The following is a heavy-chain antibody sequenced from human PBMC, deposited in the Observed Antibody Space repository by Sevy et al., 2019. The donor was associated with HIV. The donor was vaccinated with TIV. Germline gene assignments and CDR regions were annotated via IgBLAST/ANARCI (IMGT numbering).Heavy chain of an antibody. CDR2: ISSRSSFT. CDR3: ARGAYDV. J-gene: IGHJ3*01. Sequence: GGSLRLSCVGSGFTFCDYYISWIRQAPGKGLECVAYISSRSSFTNYTDSVRGRFTISRDNAKNEVFLQMNSLRAEDTGVYYCARGAYDVWGQGTTVTVSS. CDR1: GFTFCDYY. V-gene: IGHV3-11*06.